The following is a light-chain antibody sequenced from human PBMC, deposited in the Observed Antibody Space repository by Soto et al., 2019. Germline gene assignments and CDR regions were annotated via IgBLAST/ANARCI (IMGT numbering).Light chain of an antibody. J-gene: IGKJ1*01. Sequence: EIVMKQPPATLSLSPGERATLSCRASQGISNYLAWYQLKPGQAPRLLIHGASTRATGIPVRFSGSGSGTEFTLTISSLQSEDFAVYYCQQYYNWRPRFGQGTKVDIK. CDR2: GAS. V-gene: IGKV3-15*01. CDR3: QQYYNWRPR. CDR1: QGISNY.